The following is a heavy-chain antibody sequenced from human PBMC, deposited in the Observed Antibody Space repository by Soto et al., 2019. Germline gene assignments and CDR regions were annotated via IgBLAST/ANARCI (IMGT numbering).Heavy chain of an antibody. D-gene: IGHD5-12*01. CDR1: GFTFSSYG. Sequence: QVQLVESGGGVVQPGRSLRLSCAASGFTFSSYGMHWVCQAPGKGLEWVAVISYDGSNKYYADSVKGRLTISRDNSKNTLYLQMTSLRGEDTAVYYCAKDNGSGCDWLRVGDASDIWGQGTMVTVSS. CDR2: ISYDGSNK. V-gene: IGHV3-30*18. J-gene: IGHJ3*02. CDR3: AKDNGSGCDWLRVGDASDI.